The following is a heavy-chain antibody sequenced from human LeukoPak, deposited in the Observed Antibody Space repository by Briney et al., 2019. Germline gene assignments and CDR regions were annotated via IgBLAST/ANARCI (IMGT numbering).Heavy chain of an antibody. V-gene: IGHV3-74*01. D-gene: IGHD2-15*01. CDR2: IIGDGSTT. CDR1: GFTFSDYW. CDR3: TRRVSATRWFDP. J-gene: IGHJ5*02. Sequence: GGSLRLSCSASGFTFSDYWMDWVRQAPGKGLGWVSRIIGDGSTTIYADSVKGRFTISRDNAENTMYLQMNSLRVEDTAVYYCTRRVSATRWFDPWGQGTLVTVSS.